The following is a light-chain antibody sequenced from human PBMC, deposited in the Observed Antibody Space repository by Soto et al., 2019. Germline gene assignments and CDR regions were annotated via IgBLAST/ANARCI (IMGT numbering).Light chain of an antibody. CDR1: SSDLGSYDL. CDR3: FSYAGTTNVA. J-gene: IGLJ2*01. V-gene: IGLV2-23*01. Sequence: QSALTQPASVSGSPGQSITISCTGTSSDLGSYDLVSWYQQHPGKAPKLMIYEGSQRPSGVSNRFSGSKSGNMASLTIFGLQADDEAHYYCFSYAGTTNVAFGTGTKLTVL. CDR2: EGS.